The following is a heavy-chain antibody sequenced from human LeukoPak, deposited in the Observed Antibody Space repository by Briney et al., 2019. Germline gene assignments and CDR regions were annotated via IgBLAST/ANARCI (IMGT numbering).Heavy chain of an antibody. CDR2: IRGAGDIT. J-gene: IGHJ4*02. Sequence: GGSLRLSCVASGFSFSTYGMSWVRRAPGKGLEWVSAIRGAGDITDYADLVKGRFTISRDNSKSMLYLQMSSLRAEDTAIYYCAKAPFGSGSYYVNFWGQGTLVTVSS. V-gene: IGHV3-23*01. D-gene: IGHD3-10*01. CDR1: GFSFSTYG. CDR3: AKAPFGSGSYYVNF.